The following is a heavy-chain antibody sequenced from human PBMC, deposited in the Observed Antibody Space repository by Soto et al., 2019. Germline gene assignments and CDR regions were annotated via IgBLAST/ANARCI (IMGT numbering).Heavy chain of an antibody. CDR3: AKEIQLERRNSFDY. CDR1: GFTFDDYA. D-gene: IGHD1-1*01. Sequence: GGSLRLSCAASGFTFDDYAMHWARQAPGKGLEWVSGISWNSGTKGYADSVKGRFTISRDNAKNSLYLQMNSLRAEDTALYYCAKEIQLERRNSFDYWGLGTLVTVSS. CDR2: ISWNSGTK. J-gene: IGHJ4*02. V-gene: IGHV3-9*01.